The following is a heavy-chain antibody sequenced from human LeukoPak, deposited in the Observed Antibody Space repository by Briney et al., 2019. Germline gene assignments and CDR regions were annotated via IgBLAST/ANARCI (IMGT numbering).Heavy chain of an antibody. J-gene: IGHJ3*02. V-gene: IGHV4-61*02. Sequence: SETLSLTCTVSGGSISSGSYYWSWIRQPAGKGLEWIGRIYTSGSTNYNPSLKSRVTISVDTSKNQFSLKLSSVTAADTAVYYCAREWFDSSGYRHAFDIWGQGTMVTVSS. CDR2: IYTSGST. CDR3: AREWFDSSGYRHAFDI. CDR1: GGSISSGSYY. D-gene: IGHD3-22*01.